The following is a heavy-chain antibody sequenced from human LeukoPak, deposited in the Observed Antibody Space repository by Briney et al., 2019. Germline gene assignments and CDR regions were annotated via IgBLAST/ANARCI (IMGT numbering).Heavy chain of an antibody. Sequence: SETLSLTCTVSGGSISSGSYYWSWIRQPAGKGLEWIGRIYTSGSTNYNPSLKSRVTISVDTSKNQFSLKLSSVTAADTAVYYCARTMVRGVKDYYYYYMDVWGKGTTVTISS. J-gene: IGHJ6*03. CDR1: GGSISSGSYY. D-gene: IGHD3-10*01. CDR3: ARTMVRGVKDYYYYYMDV. CDR2: IYTSGST. V-gene: IGHV4-61*02.